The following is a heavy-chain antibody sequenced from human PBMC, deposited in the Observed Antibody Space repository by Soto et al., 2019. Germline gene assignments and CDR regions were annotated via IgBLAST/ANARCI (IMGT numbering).Heavy chain of an antibody. CDR2: ISAGGDTT. Sequence: EVQLLESGGGLVQPGGSLRLSCAASGFTFNNYAMTWVRQAPGKGLEWVSAISAGGDTTSYADSVKGRVTVSRDGSKNTLYLQMSSLRAEDTALYYCAKGRGGSGSLTPRVDFWGQGTRVTVSS. V-gene: IGHV3-23*01. J-gene: IGHJ4*02. CDR3: AKGRGGSGSLTPRVDF. D-gene: IGHD3-10*01. CDR1: GFTFNNYA.